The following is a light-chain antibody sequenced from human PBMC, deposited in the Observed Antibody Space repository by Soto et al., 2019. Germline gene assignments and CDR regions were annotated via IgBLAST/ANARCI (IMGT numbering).Light chain of an antibody. CDR1: QSISSW. CDR3: QQYNSYPS. V-gene: IGKV1-5*03. Sequence: DIQMTQSPSTLSASVGDRVTLTCRASQSISSWLAWYQQKPGKAPKLLIYKASSLESGVPSRFSGSGSGTEFTLTISSLQADDFATYYCQQYNSYPSFGGGTKVEIK. CDR2: KAS. J-gene: IGKJ4*01.